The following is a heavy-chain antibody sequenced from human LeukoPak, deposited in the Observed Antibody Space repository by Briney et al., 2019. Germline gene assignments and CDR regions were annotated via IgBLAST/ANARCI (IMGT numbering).Heavy chain of an antibody. CDR2: IYSDGST. V-gene: IGHV3-53*01. J-gene: IGHJ4*02. CDR1: GFTVSSNY. CDR3: ARDFIVPPIVTEY. D-gene: IGHD1-26*01. Sequence: GGSLRLSCAASGFTVSSNYMSWVRQAPGKGLEWVSVIYSDGSTSYADSVKGRFTISRDNSKNTLYLQMNSLRAEDTAVYYCARDFIVPPIVTEYWGQGTLVTVSS.